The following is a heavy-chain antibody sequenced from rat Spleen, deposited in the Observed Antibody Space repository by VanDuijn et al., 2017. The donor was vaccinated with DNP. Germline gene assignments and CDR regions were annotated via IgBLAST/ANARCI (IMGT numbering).Heavy chain of an antibody. CDR1: GFTFSDYG. V-gene: IGHV5-34*01. J-gene: IGHJ2*01. CDR3: ASRPPPTRGPFDY. CDR2: ISSSSGTI. Sequence: EVQLVETGGGLVQPGKSLKLTCAMSGFTFSDYGMNWIRQAPGKGLEWVAYISSSSGTIYYADTVKGRFTISRDNAKSTLYLQMDSLRSEDTATYYCASRPPPTRGPFDYWGQGVTVTVSS. D-gene: IGHD1-4*01.